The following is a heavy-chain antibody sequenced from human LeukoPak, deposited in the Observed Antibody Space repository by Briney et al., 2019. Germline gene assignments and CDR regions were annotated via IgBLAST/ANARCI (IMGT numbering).Heavy chain of an antibody. D-gene: IGHD2-2*01. CDR3: ARDARYCSSTSCPLDV. J-gene: IGHJ6*04. V-gene: IGHV4-4*07. CDR1: GGSISSYY. CDR2: IYTSGST. Sequence: SETLSLTCTVSGGSISSYYWSWIRQPAGKELEWIGRIYTSGSTNYNPSLKSRVTMSVDTSKNQFSLKLSSVTAADTAVYYCARDARYCSSTSCPLDVWGKGTTVTVSS.